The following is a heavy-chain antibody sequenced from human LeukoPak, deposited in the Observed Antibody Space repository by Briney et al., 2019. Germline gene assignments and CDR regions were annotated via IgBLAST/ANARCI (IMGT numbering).Heavy chain of an antibody. Sequence: GGSLRLSYAGSGFIFNNYAMHWVRQPPGKGLEWVSGISWNSGSIDYADSVKGRFTISRDNAKNSLYLQMNSLRVEDTAFYYCAKDNRRHYTSGPNPDSLHWGQGALVTVSS. CDR3: AKDNRRHYTSGPNPDSLH. CDR2: ISWNSGSI. CDR1: GFIFNNYA. D-gene: IGHD6-19*01. V-gene: IGHV3-9*01. J-gene: IGHJ4*02.